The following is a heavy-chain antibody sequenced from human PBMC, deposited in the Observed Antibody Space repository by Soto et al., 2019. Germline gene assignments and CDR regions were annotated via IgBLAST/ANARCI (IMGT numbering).Heavy chain of an antibody. CDR2: IKTRGGGGTA. D-gene: IGHD1-26*01. CDR1: GFTFSNAW. CDR3: TTDEGGTRY. V-gene: IGHV3-15*07. J-gene: IGHJ4*02. Sequence: GGSLRLSCAASGFTFSNAWMNWVRQAPGKGLEWVGRIKTRGGGGTADYAAPVQGRFSITRDDSRDTLYLQMNSLKTEDTAVYFCTTDEGGTRYWGQGTLVTVSS.